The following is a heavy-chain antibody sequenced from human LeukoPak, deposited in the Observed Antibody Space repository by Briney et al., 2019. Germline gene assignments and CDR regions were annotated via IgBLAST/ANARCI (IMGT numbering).Heavy chain of an antibody. J-gene: IGHJ6*03. V-gene: IGHV4-39*07. CDR2: IYYSGST. CDR1: GASISSTTYY. Sequence: SETLSLTCTVSGASISSTTYYWGWIRQPPRKGLEWIASIYYSGSTYYNPSLKSRVTISVDTSKNQFSLKLSSVTAADTAVYYCAGGYNYSYYYYMDVWGKGTTVTVSS. CDR3: AGGYNYSYYYYMDV. D-gene: IGHD1-1*01.